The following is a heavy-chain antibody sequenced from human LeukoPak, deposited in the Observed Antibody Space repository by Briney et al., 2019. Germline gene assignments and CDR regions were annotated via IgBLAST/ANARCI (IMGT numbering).Heavy chain of an antibody. Sequence: XVRQXXXKGXXXVXXXSSIISYIYYADSVKGRFTIYRDKAKNSLYLQMNSLRAEDTAVYYCAREGYSSSPNDAFDIWGQGTMVTVSS. CDR2: XSSIISYI. CDR3: AREGYSSSPNDAFDI. D-gene: IGHD6-6*01. J-gene: IGHJ3*02. V-gene: IGHV3-21*01.